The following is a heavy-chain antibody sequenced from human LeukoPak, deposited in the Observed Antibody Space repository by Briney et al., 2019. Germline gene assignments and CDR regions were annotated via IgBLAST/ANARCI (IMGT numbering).Heavy chain of an antibody. J-gene: IGHJ4*02. D-gene: IGHD1-26*01. V-gene: IGHV3-48*02. Sequence: PGGSLRLSCAASGFTFSTYNMNWVRQAPGKGLEWVSYISGSSATIYYADSVKGRFTISRDNVKNSLYLQMNSLRDEDTAVYYCAKDANFIVGATLDYWGQGTLVTVSS. CDR1: GFTFSTYN. CDR2: ISGSSATI. CDR3: AKDANFIVGATLDY.